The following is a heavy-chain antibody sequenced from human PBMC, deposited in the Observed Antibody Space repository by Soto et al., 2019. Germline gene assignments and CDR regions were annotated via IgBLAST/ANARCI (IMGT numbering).Heavy chain of an antibody. CDR3: ATSGSGTYKPTTFDY. CDR1: GGSISSGGYY. J-gene: IGHJ4*02. Sequence: QVQLQESGPGLVKPSQTLSLTCTVSGGSISSGGYYWSWIRQHPGKGLEWIGYIYYSGSTYYNPSLTSRVTISVDTSKNQFSLKLSSVTAADTAVYYCATSGSGTYKPTTFDYWGQGTLVTVSS. D-gene: IGHD3-10*01. V-gene: IGHV4-31*03. CDR2: IYYSGST.